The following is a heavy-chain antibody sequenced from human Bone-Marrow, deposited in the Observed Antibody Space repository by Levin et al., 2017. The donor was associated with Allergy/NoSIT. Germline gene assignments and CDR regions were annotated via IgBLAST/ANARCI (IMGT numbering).Heavy chain of an antibody. CDR3: AKDVTGPRGRFGD. J-gene: IGHJ4*02. V-gene: IGHV3-23*01. CDR1: GFTFRSFA. D-gene: IGHD2/OR15-2a*01. Sequence: GESLKISCAASGFTFRSFAMSWVRQAPGKGLEWVSGISGDGGNTYYADSVKGRITISRDNSKNTLFLQVSSLRAEDTAVYYCAKDVTGPRGRFGDWGQGAQVTVSS. CDR2: ISGDGGNT.